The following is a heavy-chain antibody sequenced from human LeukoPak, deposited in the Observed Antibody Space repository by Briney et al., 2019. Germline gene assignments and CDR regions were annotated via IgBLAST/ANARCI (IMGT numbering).Heavy chain of an antibody. Sequence: GGSLRLSCAASGFTFSSYAMSWVRQAPGKGLEWVSAISGSGGSTYYADSVKGRFTISRDNSKNTLYLQMNSLRAEDTAVYYCAIAPSGYSNYVGDWWGQGTLVTVSS. D-gene: IGHD4-11*01. CDR2: ISGSGGST. J-gene: IGHJ4*02. CDR3: AIAPSGYSNYVGDW. V-gene: IGHV3-23*01. CDR1: GFTFSSYA.